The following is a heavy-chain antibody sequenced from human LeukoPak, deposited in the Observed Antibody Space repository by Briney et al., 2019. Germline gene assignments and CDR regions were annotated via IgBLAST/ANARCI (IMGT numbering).Heavy chain of an antibody. CDR2: ISSTSTTI. V-gene: IGHV3-48*01. CDR3: AREWDA. J-gene: IGHJ6*04. Sequence: GGSLRLSCADSGFTFSNDWMSWVRQAPGKGLEWLSHISSTSTTIKYVDSVKGRFTISRDNAKNSVYLQMHSLRVEDTAVYYCAREWDAWGKGTTVTVSS. CDR1: GFTFSNDW.